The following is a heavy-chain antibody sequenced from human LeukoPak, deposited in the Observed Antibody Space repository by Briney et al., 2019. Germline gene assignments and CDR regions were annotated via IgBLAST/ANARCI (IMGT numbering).Heavy chain of an antibody. D-gene: IGHD1-26*01. J-gene: IGHJ1*01. CDR3: AKEVGVTRVEPY. CDR2: LSYDGRKT. Sequence: GGSLRLSCTASGFTFSKNDMHWVRQVPGKGLEWVAVLSYDGRKTYYTESVKGRFTTSRDTTKNTLYLRLNSLRPEDTAMYYCAKEVGVTRVEPYWGQGTLVTVSS. V-gene: IGHV3-30*18. CDR1: GFTFSKND.